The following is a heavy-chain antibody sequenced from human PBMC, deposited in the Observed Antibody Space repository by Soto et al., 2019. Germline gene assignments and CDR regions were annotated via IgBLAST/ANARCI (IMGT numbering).Heavy chain of an antibody. CDR3: VKDDGGNPSTEPH. CDR1: GITISNYP. Sequence: EVQLLESWGGLVQPGGSLRLSCAASGITISNYPMSWVRQAPGKGLDWVSGISGSGDRTYYADSAKGRFTISKDFSKNSLSLQLDSLRAEDTAVYFCVKDDGGNPSTEPHWGQGTLVTVSS. J-gene: IGHJ4*02. V-gene: IGHV3-23*01. D-gene: IGHD2-15*01. CDR2: ISGSGDRT.